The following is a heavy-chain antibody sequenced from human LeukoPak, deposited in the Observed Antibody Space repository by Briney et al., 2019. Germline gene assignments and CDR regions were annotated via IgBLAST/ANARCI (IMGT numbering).Heavy chain of an antibody. CDR1: GFTFSSYS. D-gene: IGHD2-2*01. CDR2: ISSGSSSI. Sequence: GGSLRLSCAASGFTFSSYSMNWVRQAPGKGLEWISCISSGSSSIHSADSVKGRFTISRDNARNSLFLQMNSLRDEDTAVYYCARDFNYAFDYWGQGSLVTVSS. J-gene: IGHJ4*02. CDR3: ARDFNYAFDY. V-gene: IGHV3-48*02.